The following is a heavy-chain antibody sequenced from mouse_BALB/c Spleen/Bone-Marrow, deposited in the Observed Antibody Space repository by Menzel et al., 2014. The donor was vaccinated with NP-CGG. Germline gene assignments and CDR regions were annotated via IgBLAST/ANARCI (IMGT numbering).Heavy chain of an antibody. CDR1: GYAVTNYL. J-gene: IGHJ2*01. CDR2: INPGIGGT. Sequence: QVQLQQSGDELVRPGTSVKVSCKASGYAVTNYLIEWLKQRPGQGLEWIGGINPGIGGTTYNAKFKGKATLTADKSSTTAYMQLSSRASDDSAVYFCARFTRDYWGQGTTLTVSS. V-gene: IGHV1-54*01. CDR3: ARFTRDY.